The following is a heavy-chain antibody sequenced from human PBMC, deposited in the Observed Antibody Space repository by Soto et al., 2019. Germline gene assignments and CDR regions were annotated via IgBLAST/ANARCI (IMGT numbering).Heavy chain of an antibody. Sequence: EVQLVESGGGLVQPGGSLRLSCAASGFTFSSYWMHWVRQAPGKGLVWVSRINGDGSSTSYADSVKGRITISRDNAKNTLYLQINSLRAEDTAVYYCARDRPHAFDIWGQGTMVTVSS. V-gene: IGHV3-74*01. CDR3: ARDRPHAFDI. J-gene: IGHJ3*02. CDR2: INGDGSST. CDR1: GFTFSSYW.